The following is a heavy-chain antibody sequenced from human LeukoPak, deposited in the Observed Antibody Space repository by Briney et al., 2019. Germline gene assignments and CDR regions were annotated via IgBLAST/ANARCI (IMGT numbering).Heavy chain of an antibody. Sequence: ASVKVSCKASGYTFTGYYMHWVRQAPGQGLEWMGWINPNSGGTNYAQKFQGRVTMTRDTSISTAYMELSRLRSDDTAVYYCARATRYSGSYKAFDIWGQGTMVTVSS. CDR3: ARATRYSGSYKAFDI. V-gene: IGHV1-2*02. D-gene: IGHD1-26*01. J-gene: IGHJ3*02. CDR1: GYTFTGYY. CDR2: INPNSGGT.